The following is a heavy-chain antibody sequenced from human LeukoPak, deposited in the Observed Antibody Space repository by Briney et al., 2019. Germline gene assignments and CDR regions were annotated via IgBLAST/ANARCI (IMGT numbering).Heavy chain of an antibody. V-gene: IGHV3-20*04. D-gene: IGHD3-3*01. CDR1: GFTFSDYV. CDR2: INWNGGST. Sequence: GGSLRLSCAASGFTFSDYVMIWVRQAPGKGLEWVSGINWNGGSTGYADSVKGRFTISRDNAKNSLYLQMNSLRAEDTALYYCARGGITIFGVVSYMDVWGKGTTVTVSS. J-gene: IGHJ6*03. CDR3: ARGGITIFGVVSYMDV.